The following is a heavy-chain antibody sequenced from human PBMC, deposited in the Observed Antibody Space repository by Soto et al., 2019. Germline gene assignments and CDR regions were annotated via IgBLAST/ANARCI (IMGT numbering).Heavy chain of an antibody. D-gene: IGHD3-3*01. J-gene: IGHJ4*02. Sequence: SGPTLVNPTQTLTLTCTFSGLSLSTSGVAVGWIRQPPGKTLEWLALIYWDDNNRYSPSLKNRLAVTKDTSKNQVVLTMTNMDPVDTGTHYCAHSDPSDDFWSGSPFHWGQGSQVTVSS. CDR3: AHSDPSDDFWSGSPFH. V-gene: IGHV2-5*02. CDR1: GLSLSTSGVA. CDR2: IYWDDNN.